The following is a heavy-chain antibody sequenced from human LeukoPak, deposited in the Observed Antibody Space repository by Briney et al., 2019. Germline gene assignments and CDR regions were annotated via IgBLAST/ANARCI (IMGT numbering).Heavy chain of an antibody. CDR2: INHSGST. CDR3: ARASIVGARSPWVFDY. V-gene: IGHV4-34*01. J-gene: IGHJ4*02. Sequence: ASETLSLTCAVYGESFSAYYWSWIRQPPGKGLEWIGEINHSGSTNYNPSLKSRVTISVDTSKNQFSLKLSSVTAADTAVYYCARASIVGARSPWVFDYWGQGTLVTVSS. CDR1: GESFSAYY. D-gene: IGHD1-26*01.